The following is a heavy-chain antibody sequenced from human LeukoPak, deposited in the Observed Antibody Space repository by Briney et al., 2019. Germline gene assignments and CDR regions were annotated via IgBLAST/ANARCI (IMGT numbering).Heavy chain of an antibody. D-gene: IGHD5-18*01. CDR1: GFXFSSYS. CDR2: ISSSSSTI. Sequence: PGGSLRLSCAASGFXFSSYSINWVRQAPGKGLRWVSHISSSSSTIYYADAVKGRFTISRENAKNSLFLQMNSLREEDTAVYYCARDGYNYGSPSFNYWGQGTLVTVSS. V-gene: IGHV3-48*02. CDR3: ARDGYNYGSPSFNY. J-gene: IGHJ4*02.